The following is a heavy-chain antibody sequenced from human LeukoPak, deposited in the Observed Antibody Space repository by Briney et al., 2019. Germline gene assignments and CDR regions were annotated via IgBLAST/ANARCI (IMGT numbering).Heavy chain of an antibody. CDR1: GGSISSGYFY. J-gene: IGHJ4*02. CDR2: IFTTGNT. Sequence: PSETLSLTCTVSGGSISSGYFYWSWIRQPAGKGLEWIGRIFTTGNTNYHPSLKSRVTMSVDTSKNQFSLKLTSVTAADTAVYYCARRRLGEFFDYWGQGTLVTVSS. CDR3: ARRRLGEFFDY. D-gene: IGHD3-16*01. V-gene: IGHV4-61*02.